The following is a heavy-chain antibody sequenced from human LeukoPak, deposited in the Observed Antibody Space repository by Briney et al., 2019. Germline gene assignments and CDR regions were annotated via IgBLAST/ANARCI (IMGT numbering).Heavy chain of an antibody. CDR3: ARYQLPLTTAPSHGMDV. V-gene: IGHV3-7*03. D-gene: IGHD2-2*01. J-gene: IGHJ6*02. Sequence: GGSLRLSCAASGFSFSNYWMSWVRQAPGKGLEWAANIKQDGSKKNYVDSVKGRFTISRDNSKNTLYLQMNSLRAEDTAVYYCARYQLPLTTAPSHGMDVWGQGTTVTVSS. CDR1: GFSFSNYW. CDR2: IKQDGSKK.